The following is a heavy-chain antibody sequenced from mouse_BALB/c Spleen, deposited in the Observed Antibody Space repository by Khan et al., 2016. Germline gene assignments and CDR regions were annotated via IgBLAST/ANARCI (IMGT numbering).Heavy chain of an antibody. Sequence: EVQLQESGPDLVKPFQSLSLTCTVTGYSITSHYSWHWIRHFPGNKLEWMGYIYYSGSTNYNPSLKSRISITRDTSKNRFFLQLNSVTTEDTATYYCATSSSGYWYYFDYWGQGTTLTVSS. V-gene: IGHV3-1*02. CDR3: ATSSSGYWYYFDY. CDR2: IYYSGST. D-gene: IGHD3-1*01. J-gene: IGHJ2*01. CDR1: GYSITSHYS.